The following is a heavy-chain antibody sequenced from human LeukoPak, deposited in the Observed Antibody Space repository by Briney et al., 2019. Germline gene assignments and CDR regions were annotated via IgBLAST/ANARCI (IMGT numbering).Heavy chain of an antibody. CDR2: MNPNSGNT. CDR1: GYTFTSYD. CDR3: AREADDYGDYTIRCDFDY. J-gene: IGHJ4*02. V-gene: IGHV1-8*01. Sequence: RWASVKVSCKASGYTFTSYDINWVRQATGQGLEWMGWMNPNSGNTGYAQKFQGRVTMTRNTSISTAYMDVSSLRSEDTAVYYCAREADDYGDYTIRCDFDYWGQGTLVTVSS. D-gene: IGHD4-17*01.